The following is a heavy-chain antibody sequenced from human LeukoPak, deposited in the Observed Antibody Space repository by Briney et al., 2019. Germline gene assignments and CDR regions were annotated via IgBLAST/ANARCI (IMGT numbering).Heavy chain of an antibody. CDR3: ARYIAVAGEGYYFDY. V-gene: IGHV5-51*01. CDR1: GYIFTSYW. Sequence: GESLKISCKGSGYIFTSYWIGWVRQMPGKGLEWMGIIYPGDSDTRYSPSFQGQVTISADKSISTAYLQWSSLKASDTAMYYCARYIAVAGEGYYFDYWGQGTLVTVSS. J-gene: IGHJ4*02. D-gene: IGHD6-19*01. CDR2: IYPGDSDT.